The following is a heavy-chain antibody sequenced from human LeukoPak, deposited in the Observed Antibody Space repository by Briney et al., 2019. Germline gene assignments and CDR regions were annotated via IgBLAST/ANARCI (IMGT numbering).Heavy chain of an antibody. V-gene: IGHV1-2*02. J-gene: IGHJ6*02. Sequence: GASVKVSCKASGYTFTCYYMHWVRQAPGQGLEWMGWINPNSGGTNYAQKFQGRVTMTRDTSISTAYMELSRLRSDDTAVYYCARDPEPAGGGYYGMDVWGQGTTVTVSS. CDR1: GYTFTCYY. D-gene: IGHD1-14*01. CDR3: ARDPEPAGGGYYGMDV. CDR2: INPNSGGT.